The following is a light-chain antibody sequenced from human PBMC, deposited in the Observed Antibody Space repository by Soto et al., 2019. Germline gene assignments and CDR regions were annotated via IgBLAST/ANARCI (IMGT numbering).Light chain of an antibody. V-gene: IGLV1-44*01. CDR3: ASWDDSLNGWV. CDR1: TSNIGSNT. Sequence: QSVLTQPPSASGTPGQRVTISCSGSTSNIGSNTVNWYQHLPRTAPKFLMYSDNQRPSGVPDRFSGSKSGTSASLAISGLQSEDEAEYYWASWDDSLNGWVFGGGTKVTVL. J-gene: IGLJ3*02. CDR2: SDN.